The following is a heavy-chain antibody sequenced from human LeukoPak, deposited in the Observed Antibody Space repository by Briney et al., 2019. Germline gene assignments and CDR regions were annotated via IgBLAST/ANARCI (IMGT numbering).Heavy chain of an antibody. V-gene: IGHV3-23*01. CDR1: GFTFSSYA. CDR3: AKAADVLLWFGEPGGYYFDY. CDR2: ISGRGGST. D-gene: IGHD3-10*01. J-gene: IGHJ4*02. Sequence: PGGSLRLSCAASGFTFSSYAMSWVRQAPGKGLEWVSAISGRGGSTYYADSVKGRFTISRDNSKNTLYLQMNSLRAEDTAVYYCAKAADVLLWFGEPGGYYFDYWGQGTLVTVSS.